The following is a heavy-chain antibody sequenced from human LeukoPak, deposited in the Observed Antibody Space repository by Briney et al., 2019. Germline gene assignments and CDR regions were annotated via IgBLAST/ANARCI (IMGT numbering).Heavy chain of an antibody. J-gene: IGHJ4*02. CDR3: VAMIRGVGY. CDR2: TRHKANSYTT. V-gene: IGHV3-72*01. CDR1: GFTFSDHF. D-gene: IGHD3-10*01. Sequence: GGSLRLSCAASGFTFSDHFMDWVSQAPGKGLEWVGRTRHKANSYTTDYAASVKGRFTISRDGSKNSLYLQMNSLKADDTAVYYCVAMIRGVGYSGQGTLVTVSS.